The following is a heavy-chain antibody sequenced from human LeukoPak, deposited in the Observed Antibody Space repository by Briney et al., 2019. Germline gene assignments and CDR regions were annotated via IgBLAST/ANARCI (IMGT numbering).Heavy chain of an antibody. CDR3: ARGWKYTSGYRVTELGSGYSDY. J-gene: IGHJ4*02. CDR2: INHSGST. V-gene: IGHV4-34*01. Sequence: NPSETLSLTCAVYGGSFSGYYWTWIRQPPGKGLEWIGEINHSGSTNYNPSLKSRVTISVDTSKNQFSLKLSSVTAADTAVYYCARGWKYTSGYRVTELGSGYSDYWGQGTLVTVSS. CDR1: GGSFSGYY. D-gene: IGHD3-9*01.